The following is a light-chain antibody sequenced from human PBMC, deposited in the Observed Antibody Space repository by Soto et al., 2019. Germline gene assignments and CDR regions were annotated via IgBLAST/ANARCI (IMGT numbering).Light chain of an antibody. V-gene: IGKV1-16*01. CDR1: QGISNY. J-gene: IGKJ4*02. Sequence: EIQITQTPSALSASVGDRVTITCRASQGISNYLDWSQQKPGTAPRVLISAASNLQSGVPSRFSGSGSGTDFTLTISSLQPEDFATYYCQQYHSYPRTFGGGTKVDIK. CDR3: QQYHSYPRT. CDR2: AAS.